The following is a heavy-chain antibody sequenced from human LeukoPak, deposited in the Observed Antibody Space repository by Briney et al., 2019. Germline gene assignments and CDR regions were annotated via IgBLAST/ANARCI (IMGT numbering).Heavy chain of an antibody. CDR2: IYYSGST. CDR3: ARVVSSSSWYYYYYYMDV. J-gene: IGHJ6*03. D-gene: IGHD6-13*01. CDR1: GGPISSYY. Sequence: SETLSLTCTVSGGPISSYYWSWIRQPPGKGLEWIGYIYYSGSTNYNPSLKSRVTISVDTSKNQFSLKLSSVTAADTAVYYCARVVSSSSWYYYYYYMDVWGKGTTVTVSS. V-gene: IGHV4-59*01.